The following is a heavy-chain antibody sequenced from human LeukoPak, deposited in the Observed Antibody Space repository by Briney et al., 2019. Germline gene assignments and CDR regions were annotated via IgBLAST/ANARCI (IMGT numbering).Heavy chain of an antibody. D-gene: IGHD3-16*01. V-gene: IGHV3-23*01. Sequence: GASLRLSCAASGFTFSSYAMSWVRQAPGKGLEWVSTISGNADNTYYADSVKGRFTISRDNSRNTLYLQMNSLRAEDTAVYFCAKVWGEGFPIHYFDNGGQEPLVTVSS. J-gene: IGHJ4*02. CDR3: AKVWGEGFPIHYFDN. CDR2: ISGNADNT. CDR1: GFTFSSYA.